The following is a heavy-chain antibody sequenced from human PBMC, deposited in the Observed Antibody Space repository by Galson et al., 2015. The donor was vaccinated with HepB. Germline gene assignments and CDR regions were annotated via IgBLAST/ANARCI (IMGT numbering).Heavy chain of an antibody. CDR3: VTRISRGSYLNIY. CDR2: IKSKTDGGTT. Sequence: SLRLSCAASGFTFSNAWMSWVRQAPGKGLEWVGRIKSKTDGGTTDYAAPVKGRFTISRDDSKNTLYLQMDSLKTEDTAVYYCVTRISRGSYLNIYWGQGTLVTVSS. J-gene: IGHJ4*02. V-gene: IGHV3-15*01. D-gene: IGHD1-26*01. CDR1: GFTFSNAW.